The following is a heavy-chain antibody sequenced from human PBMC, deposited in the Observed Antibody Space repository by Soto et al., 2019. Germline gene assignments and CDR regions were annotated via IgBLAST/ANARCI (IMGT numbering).Heavy chain of an antibody. CDR3: ARHQVGAAAGPYYYYGMDV. D-gene: IGHD6-13*01. CDR2: IYPGDSDT. V-gene: IGHV5-51*01. Sequence: PGESLKISCMGSGYKVSTWHNFTSYWIAWVRQMPGEGLEWMGIIYPGDSDTRYSPSFQGQVTISADKSINSVYLQWSSLKASDTATYYCARHQVGAAAGPYYYYGMDVWGQGTTVTVSS. J-gene: IGHJ6*02. CDR1: GYKVSTWHNFTSYW.